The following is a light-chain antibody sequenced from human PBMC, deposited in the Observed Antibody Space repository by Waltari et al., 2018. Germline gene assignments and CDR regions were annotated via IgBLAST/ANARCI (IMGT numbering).Light chain of an antibody. CDR3: QQRTSWPLT. Sequence: EIVLTQSPATLSLSPGERATLSCRASQSISSNLGWYQQKPGQAPRLLIHEASKRATGIPARFLGSGSGTDFTLTISSLEAEDFAVYYCQQRTSWPLTVGGGTRVEVK. V-gene: IGKV3-11*01. J-gene: IGKJ4*01. CDR2: EAS. CDR1: QSISSN.